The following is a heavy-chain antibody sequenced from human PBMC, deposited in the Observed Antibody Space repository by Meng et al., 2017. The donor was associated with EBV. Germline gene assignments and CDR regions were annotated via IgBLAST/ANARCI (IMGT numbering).Heavy chain of an antibody. CDR3: WGDLNYGSY. D-gene: IGHD3-16*01. CDR2: VETKTSKDAT. V-gene: IGHV3-73*01. Sequence: HLAGLGGGLGQPGGSLKLSCAAAGSSVCDCAMRWVCQVSGKGLEWVGRVETKTSKDATAYDASVKGRFSVSRDDSKNMVFLEMNSLKTEDTARYYCWGDLNYGSYWGQGTLVTVSS. J-gene: IGHJ4*02. CDR1: GSSVCDCA.